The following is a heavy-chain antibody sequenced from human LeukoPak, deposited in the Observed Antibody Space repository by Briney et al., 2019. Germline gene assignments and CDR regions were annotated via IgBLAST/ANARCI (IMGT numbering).Heavy chain of an antibody. V-gene: IGHV3-23*01. CDR3: AADLNLGELSLESFDY. D-gene: IGHD3-16*02. Sequence: GGSLRLSCAASGFTFSSYAMSWVRQAPGKGLEWVSAISGSGGSTYYADSVKGRFTISRDNSKNTLYLQMNSLRAEDTAVYYCAADLNLGELSLESFDYWGQGTLVTVSS. CDR1: GFTFSSYA. J-gene: IGHJ4*02. CDR2: ISGSGGST.